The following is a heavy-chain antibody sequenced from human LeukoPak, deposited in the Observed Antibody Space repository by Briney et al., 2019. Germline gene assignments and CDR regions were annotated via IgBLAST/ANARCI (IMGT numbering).Heavy chain of an antibody. CDR1: GFTFSSYA. V-gene: IGHV3-30-3*01. CDR3: ARDDYYDSSGTFQH. J-gene: IGHJ1*01. CDR2: ISYDGSNK. Sequence: PGGSLRLSCAASGFTFSSYAMHWVRQAPGKGLEWVAVISYDGSNKYYADSVKGRFTISRDNSKNTLYLQMNSLRAEDTAVYYCARDDYYDSSGTFQHWGQGTLVTVSS. D-gene: IGHD3-22*01.